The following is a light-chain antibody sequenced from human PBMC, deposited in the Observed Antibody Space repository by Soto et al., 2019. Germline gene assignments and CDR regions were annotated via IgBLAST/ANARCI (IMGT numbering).Light chain of an antibody. CDR1: ESVVNK. V-gene: IGKV3-15*01. CDR3: QQYNNWPWT. Sequence: EIGMTQSPATLSVSPGARAPLSCRASESVVNKLAWYQQRPGQAPRLLIYGASTRATGVPARFSGSGSGTEFTLTISSLQSEDLAVYYCQQYNNWPWTFGQGTKVDI. CDR2: GAS. J-gene: IGKJ1*01.